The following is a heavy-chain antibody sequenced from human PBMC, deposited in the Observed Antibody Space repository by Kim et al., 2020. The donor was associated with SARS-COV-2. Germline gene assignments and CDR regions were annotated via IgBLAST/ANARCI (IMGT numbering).Heavy chain of an antibody. Sequence: ALRLSCVVSGFPFHDYGLHSVRQTPGKGLEWVSGISWNSDMIGYADSVKGRFTISRDNAKNSLFLQLTRLRAEDTALYYCTKHVTSRGTTFVAHFDYW. D-gene: IGHD3-16*01. V-gene: IGHV3-9*01. J-gene: IGHJ4*01. CDR2: ISWNSDMI. CDR1: GFPFHDYG. CDR3: TKHVTSRGTTFVAHFDY.